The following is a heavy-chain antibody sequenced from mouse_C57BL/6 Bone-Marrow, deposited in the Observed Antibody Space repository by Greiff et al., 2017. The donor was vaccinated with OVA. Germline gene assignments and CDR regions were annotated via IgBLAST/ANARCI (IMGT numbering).Heavy chain of an antibody. CDR1: GYTFTSYG. J-gene: IGHJ3*01. CDR3: ARGAY. V-gene: IGHV1-81*01. CDR2: IYPRSGNT. Sequence: VQLQQSGAELARPGASVKLSCKASGYTFTSYGISWVKQRTGQGFEWIGEIYPRSGNTYYNEKFKGKATLTADKSSSTAYMELRSLTSEDSAVYFCARGAYWGQGTLVTVSA.